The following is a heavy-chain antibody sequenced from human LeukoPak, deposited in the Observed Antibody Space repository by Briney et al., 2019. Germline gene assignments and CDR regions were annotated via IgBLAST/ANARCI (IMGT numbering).Heavy chain of an antibody. V-gene: IGHV3-23*01. CDR3: VTSGSLRLGELSPIDF. Sequence: GGSLRLSCVASGFTFSTYGMSWVRQAPGKGLEWVSAISGSGGSTYYADSVKGRFTISRDNSKNTLYLQMNSLRAEDTAVYYCVTSGSLRLGELSPIDFWGQGTLVTVSS. D-gene: IGHD3-16*02. J-gene: IGHJ4*02. CDR1: GFTFSTYG. CDR2: ISGSGGST.